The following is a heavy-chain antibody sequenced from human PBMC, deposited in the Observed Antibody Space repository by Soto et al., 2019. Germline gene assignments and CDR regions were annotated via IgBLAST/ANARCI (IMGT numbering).Heavy chain of an antibody. CDR3: AIYSSSWLERLFDY. V-gene: IGHV4-30-4*01. CDR2: IYYSGST. J-gene: IGHJ4*02. D-gene: IGHD6-13*01. CDR1: GGSISSGDYY. Sequence: NPSETLSLTCTVSGGSISSGDYYWSWIRQPPGKGLEWIGYIYYSGSTYYNPSLKSRVTISVDTSKNQFSLKLSSVTAADTAVYYCAIYSSSWLERLFDYWGQGTLVTVSS.